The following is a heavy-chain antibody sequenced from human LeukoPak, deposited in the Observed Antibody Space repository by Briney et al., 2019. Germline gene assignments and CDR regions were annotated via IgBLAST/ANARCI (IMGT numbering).Heavy chain of an antibody. Sequence: GGSLRLSCAASGFTFDDYGMNWVRQAPGKGLEWVSGISWNGGTTAYADSVKGRFTISRDNAKNSLYLQMNSLRAEDTAVYYCGSCSGGSCHSGWFDPWGQGTLVTVSS. D-gene: IGHD2-15*01. CDR3: GSCSGGSCHSGWFDP. CDR1: GFTFDDYG. J-gene: IGHJ5*02. V-gene: IGHV3-20*04. CDR2: ISWNGGTT.